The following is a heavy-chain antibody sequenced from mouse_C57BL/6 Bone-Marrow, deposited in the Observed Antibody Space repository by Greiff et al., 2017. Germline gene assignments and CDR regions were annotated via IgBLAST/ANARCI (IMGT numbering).Heavy chain of an antibody. CDR1: GFTFSSYA. J-gene: IGHJ4*01. Sequence: EVQGVESGGGLVKPGGSLKLSCAASGFTFSSYAMSWVRQTPEKRLEWVATISDGGSYTYYPDNVKGRFTISRDNAKNNLYLQMSHLKSEDTAMYYCARDRLIYFYYAMDYWGQGTSVTVSS. D-gene: IGHD2-1*01. V-gene: IGHV5-4*01. CDR2: ISDGGSYT. CDR3: ARDRLIYFYYAMDY.